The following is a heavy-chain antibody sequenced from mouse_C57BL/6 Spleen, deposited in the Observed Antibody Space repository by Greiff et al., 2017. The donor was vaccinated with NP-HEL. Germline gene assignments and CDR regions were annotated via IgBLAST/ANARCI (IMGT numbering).Heavy chain of an antibody. D-gene: IGHD3-1*01. V-gene: IGHV5-4*01. CDR2: ISDGGSYT. CDR1: GFTFSSYA. Sequence: DVQLVESGGGLVKPGGSLKLSCAASGFTFSSYAMSWVRQTPEKRLEWVATISDGGSYTYYPDNVKGRFTISRDNAKNNLYLQMSHLKSEDTAMYYCARDRAIYNYFDYWGQGTTLTVSS. J-gene: IGHJ2*01. CDR3: ARDRAIYNYFDY.